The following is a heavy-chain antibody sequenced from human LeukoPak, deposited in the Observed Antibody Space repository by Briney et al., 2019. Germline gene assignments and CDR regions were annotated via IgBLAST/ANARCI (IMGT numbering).Heavy chain of an antibody. CDR2: VYSGGST. CDR1: GFSTYSNY. J-gene: IGHJ1*01. V-gene: IGHV3-66*02. Sequence: GGSLRLSCVASGFSTYSNYMSWVRQPPGKGLEWVSYVYSGGSTNHAESVRGRFIVSRNLSRNTIYLQMNDLRPEDTAVYYCARDLGWDNITSFHFWGQGVLVTVSS. CDR3: ARDLGWDNITSFHF. D-gene: IGHD1-26*01.